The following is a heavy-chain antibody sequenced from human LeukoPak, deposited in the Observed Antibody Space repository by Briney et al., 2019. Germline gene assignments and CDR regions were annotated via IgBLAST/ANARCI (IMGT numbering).Heavy chain of an antibody. V-gene: IGHV3-23*01. CDR1: GFTFSSYG. D-gene: IGHD6-13*01. CDR2: ISGSGGGT. Sequence: GGSLRLSCAASGFTFSSYGMSWVRQAPGKGLECVSSISGSGGGTYYADSVKGRSTISRDNSKNTLYLQMNSLRADDTAIYYCAKIITAAGIAYWGQGTLVTVSS. CDR3: AKIITAAGIAY. J-gene: IGHJ4*02.